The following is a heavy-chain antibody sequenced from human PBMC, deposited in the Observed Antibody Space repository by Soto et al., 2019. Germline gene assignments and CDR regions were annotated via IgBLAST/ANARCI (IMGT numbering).Heavy chain of an antibody. CDR2: IYYSGST. V-gene: IGHV4-31*03. Sequence: PSETLSLTCTVSGGSLSSGGYYWSWIRQHPGKGLEWIGYIYYSGSTYYNPSLKSRVTISVDTSKNQFSLKLSSVTAADTAVYYCARIPGIAAAGHIDYWGQGTLVTVSS. J-gene: IGHJ4*02. CDR1: GGSLSSGGYY. D-gene: IGHD6-13*01. CDR3: ARIPGIAAAGHIDY.